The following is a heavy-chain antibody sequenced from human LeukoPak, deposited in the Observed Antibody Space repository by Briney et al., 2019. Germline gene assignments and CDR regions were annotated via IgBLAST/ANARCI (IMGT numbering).Heavy chain of an antibody. CDR3: ARMVYGYYYFDY. J-gene: IGHJ4*02. CDR1: GSSFTTYW. V-gene: IGHV5-51*01. Sequence: GESLKISCRGSGSSFTTYWITWVRQMPGKGLEWMGIIYPGDSDTKYSPSFQGQVTISADKSISTAYLQWSSLKASDSAMYYCARMVYGYYYFDYWGQGTLVTVSS. CDR2: IYPGDSDT. D-gene: IGHD2-8*01.